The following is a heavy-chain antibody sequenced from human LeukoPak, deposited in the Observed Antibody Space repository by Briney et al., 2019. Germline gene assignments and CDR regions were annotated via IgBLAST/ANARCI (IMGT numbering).Heavy chain of an antibody. CDR1: GGTFSSYT. CDR2: IIPILGIA. Sequence: SVKFSCKASGGTFSSYTISWVRQAPGQGLEWMGRIIPILGIANYAQKFQGRVTITADKSTSTAYMELSSLRSEDTAVYYCATGDNIVVVPAAIPFDYWGQGTLVTVSS. V-gene: IGHV1-69*02. J-gene: IGHJ4*02. D-gene: IGHD2-2*01. CDR3: ATGDNIVVVPAAIPFDY.